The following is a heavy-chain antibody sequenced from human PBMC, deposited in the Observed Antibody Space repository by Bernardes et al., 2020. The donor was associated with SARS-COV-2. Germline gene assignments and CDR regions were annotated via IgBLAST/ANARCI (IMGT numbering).Heavy chain of an antibody. V-gene: IGHV1-2*04. CDR3: ARGIYDYVWGSYRPLCMDV. CDR1: GYTFTGYY. CDR2: INPNSGGT. Sequence: SVKVSCKASGYTFTGYYMHWVRQAPGQGLAWMGLINPNSGGTNYAQKFQGWVTMTRETSISTAYMELSRLRSDDKAVYYCARGIYDYVWGSYRPLCMDVWGQAPTVTVSS. D-gene: IGHD3-16*02. J-gene: IGHJ6*02.